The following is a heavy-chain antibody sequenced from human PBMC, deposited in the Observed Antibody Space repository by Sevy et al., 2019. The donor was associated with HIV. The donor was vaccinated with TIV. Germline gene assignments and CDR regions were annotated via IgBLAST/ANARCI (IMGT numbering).Heavy chain of an antibody. Sequence: GESLKISCAASGFIFSGSAMSWVRQAQGKGLEWVASISGSGGFTYYADSVKGRFTISRDNFKNTVDLEMKSLRAEDTAVYYCAKDPLNIAARFDYWGQGTLVTVSS. D-gene: IGHD6-6*01. CDR3: AKDPLNIAARFDY. V-gene: IGHV3-23*01. J-gene: IGHJ4*02. CDR2: ISGSGGFT. CDR1: GFIFSGSA.